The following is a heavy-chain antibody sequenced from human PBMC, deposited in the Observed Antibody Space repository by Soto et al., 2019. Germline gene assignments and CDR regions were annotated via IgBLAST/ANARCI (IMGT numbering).Heavy chain of an antibody. CDR2: IKQDGTEK. Sequence: GRSLRLSCAASGFTFSSYLMSWVRQAPGKWQEWMANIKQDGTEKYYVDCVKGRFTISREDAKNSRYVQRRSLRDEDPAVYYCARSKETYDILPGYFNDDCEIWGKGRMVTV. D-gene: IGHD3-9*01. CDR1: GFTFSSYL. CDR3: ARSKETYDILPGYFNDDCEI. V-gene: IGHV3-7*01. J-gene: IGHJ3*02.